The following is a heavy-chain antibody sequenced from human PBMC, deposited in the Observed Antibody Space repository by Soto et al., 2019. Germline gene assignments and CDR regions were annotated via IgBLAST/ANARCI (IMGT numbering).Heavy chain of an antibody. J-gene: IGHJ4*02. CDR2: ISYAGSNK. CDR1: GFTFSSYG. D-gene: IGHD3-9*01. Sequence: QVQLVESGGGVVQPGRSLRLSCAASGFTFSSYGMHWVRQAPGKGLEWVAVISYAGSNKYYADSVKGRFTISRNNSKNTLDLQMNSLRAEDTAVYYCAKGDDNFDYWGQGTLVTVSS. CDR3: AKGDDNFDY. V-gene: IGHV3-30*18.